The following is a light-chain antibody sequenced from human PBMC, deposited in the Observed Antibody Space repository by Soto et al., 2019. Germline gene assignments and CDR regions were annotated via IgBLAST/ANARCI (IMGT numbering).Light chain of an antibody. CDR2: DNN. Sequence: QSVLTQPPSVSAAPGQKVTISCSGSSSNIGKNYVSWYQRLPGTAPKLLIYDNNERSSGIPDRFSGSKSGTSATLGIAGLQTGDEADYYCGTLDTSLSAVVFGGGTKLTVL. CDR3: GTLDTSLSAVV. CDR1: SSNIGKNY. J-gene: IGLJ2*01. V-gene: IGLV1-51*01.